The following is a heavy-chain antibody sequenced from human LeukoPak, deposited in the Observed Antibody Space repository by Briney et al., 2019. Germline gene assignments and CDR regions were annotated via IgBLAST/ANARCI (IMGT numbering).Heavy chain of an antibody. V-gene: IGHV1-46*01. Sequence: GASVKVSCKASGYTFSSYTLSWLRQAPGQGLEWMGLINPTGGSTGYAQKFQGRVTMTRDMSTSTDYMELSSLRSEDTAIYYCARDNSVGDNAWWFDPWGQGTLVTVSS. J-gene: IGHJ5*02. CDR3: ARDNSVGDNAWWFDP. CDR2: INPTGGST. D-gene: IGHD1-26*01. CDR1: GYTFSSYT.